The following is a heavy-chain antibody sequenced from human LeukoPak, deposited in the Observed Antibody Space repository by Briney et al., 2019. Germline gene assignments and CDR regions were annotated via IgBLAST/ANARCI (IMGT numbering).Heavy chain of an antibody. CDR1: GFTISSSY. CDR2: IYRGDKT. D-gene: IGHD1-14*01. J-gene: IGHJ4*02. CDR3: ARESNNGCHFDY. Sequence: GGSLRLSCAASGFTISSSYMSWVRQAPGKGLEWVSVIYRGDKTYYADSVKGRFTISRDNSRNILYLQLNSLRAEDTAIYYCARESNNGCHFDYWGQGTLVTVSS. V-gene: IGHV3-53*01.